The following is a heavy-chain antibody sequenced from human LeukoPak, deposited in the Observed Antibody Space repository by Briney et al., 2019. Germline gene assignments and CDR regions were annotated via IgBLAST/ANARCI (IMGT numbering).Heavy chain of an antibody. CDR1: GFTFSSYA. CDR3: AKEIYYDSSAFFDY. J-gene: IGHJ4*02. Sequence: GRSLRLSCAASGFTFSSYAMHWVRQAPGKGLEWVAVIGYDGSNKYYADSVKGRFTISRDNSKNTLHLQMNSLRTEDTAVYFCAKEIYYDSSAFFDYWGQGTLVTVSS. CDR2: IGYDGSNK. V-gene: IGHV3-30*04. D-gene: IGHD3-22*01.